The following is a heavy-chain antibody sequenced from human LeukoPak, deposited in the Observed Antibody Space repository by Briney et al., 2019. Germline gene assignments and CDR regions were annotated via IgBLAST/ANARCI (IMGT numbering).Heavy chain of an antibody. CDR3: AREHKNRVVRGVTPFQH. V-gene: IGHV1-46*01. CDR1: GYTFTSYY. CDR2: INPSGGST. D-gene: IGHD3-10*01. Sequence: ASVKVSFKASGYTFTSYYMHWLRQDPGQGLEWMGIINPSGGSTSYAQKFQGRVTMTRDTSTSTVYMELSSLSSEDTAVYYCAREHKNRVVRGVTPFQHWGQGTLVTVSS. J-gene: IGHJ1*01.